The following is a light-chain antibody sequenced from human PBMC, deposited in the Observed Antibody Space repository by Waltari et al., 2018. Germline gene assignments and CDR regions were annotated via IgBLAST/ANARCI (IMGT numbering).Light chain of an antibody. CDR2: VNSGGSH. CDR1: SGHSDHA. CDR3: QTWDTATHVI. V-gene: IGLV4-69*01. J-gene: IGLJ2*01. Sequence: QVVLTQSPSASASLGASVKLTCTLSSGHSDHAIAWHQPQPAKGPRYLMKVNSGGSHIKGDGIPDRFSGSSSGAERYLTISSLQSEDEADYYCQTWDTATHVIFAGGTKLTVL.